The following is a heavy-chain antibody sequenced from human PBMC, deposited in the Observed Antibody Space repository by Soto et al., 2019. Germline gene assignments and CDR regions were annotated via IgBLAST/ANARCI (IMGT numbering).Heavy chain of an antibody. J-gene: IGHJ1*01. Sequence: GGSLRLSCAASGFTFSSYAMSWVRQAPGKGLEWVSAFSGSGGSTYYADSVKGRFTISRDNSKNTLYLQMNSLRAEDTAVYYCAKPPFGSRGAEYFQHWGQGTLVTVSS. CDR2: FSGSGGST. V-gene: IGHV3-23*01. CDR1: GFTFSSYA. CDR3: AKPPFGSRGAEYFQH. D-gene: IGHD3-3*01.